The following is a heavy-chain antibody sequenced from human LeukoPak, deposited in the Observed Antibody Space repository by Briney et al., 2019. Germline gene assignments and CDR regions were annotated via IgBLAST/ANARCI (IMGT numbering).Heavy chain of an antibody. CDR1: GGSISSSSYY. CDR2: IYYSGST. V-gene: IGHV4-39*01. D-gene: IGHD2-15*01. CDR3: ARGDANWLDIVVVVAAPHYFDY. J-gene: IGHJ4*02. Sequence: SETLSLTCTVSGGSISSSSYYWGWIRRPPGKGLEWIGSIYYSGSTYYNPSLKSRVTISVDTSKNQFSLKLSSVTAADTAVYYCARGDANWLDIVVVVAAPHYFDYWGQGTLVTVSS.